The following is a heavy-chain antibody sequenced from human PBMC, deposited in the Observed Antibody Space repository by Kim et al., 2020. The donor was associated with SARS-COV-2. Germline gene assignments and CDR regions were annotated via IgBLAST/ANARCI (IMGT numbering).Heavy chain of an antibody. D-gene: IGHD3-16*02. Sequence: GGSLRLSCAASGFTFSSYSINWVRQAPGKGLEWVSSISSSSSYIYYADSVKGRFTISRDNAKNSLYLQMNSLRAEDTAVYYCARDGTLRLGELSLTYYYYGMDVWGQGTTVTVSS. CDR1: GFTFSSYS. CDR2: ISSSSSYI. J-gene: IGHJ6*02. V-gene: IGHV3-21*01. CDR3: ARDGTLRLGELSLTYYYYGMDV.